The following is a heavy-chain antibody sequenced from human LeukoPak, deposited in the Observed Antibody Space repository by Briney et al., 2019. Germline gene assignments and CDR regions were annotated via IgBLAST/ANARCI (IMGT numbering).Heavy chain of an antibody. J-gene: IGHJ4*02. Sequence: NPSETLSLTCTVSGGSISSSSYYWGWIRQHPGKGLEWIGYIYYSGSTYYNPSLKSRVTISVDTSKNQFSLKLSSVTAADTAVYYCARGIEMATALFDYWGQGTLVTVSS. V-gene: IGHV4-31*03. D-gene: IGHD5-24*01. CDR2: IYYSGST. CDR3: ARGIEMATALFDY. CDR1: GGSISSSSYY.